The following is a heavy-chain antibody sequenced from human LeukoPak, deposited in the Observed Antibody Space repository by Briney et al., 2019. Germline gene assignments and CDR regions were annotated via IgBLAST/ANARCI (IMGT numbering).Heavy chain of an antibody. CDR3: ARGRQEISMIIVVMTAVSYYLDA. Sequence: SETLSLTCVVYGESFSGYYWTWIRQSPGEGLEWIGEINPGGSTYFNPSLKSRLTISRDTSKNQFSLRLRSVTAADTGIYYCARGRQEISMIIVVMTAVSYYLDAWGKGTTVTVS. D-gene: IGHD3-22*01. V-gene: IGHV4-34*01. CDR1: GESFSGYY. CDR2: INPGGST. J-gene: IGHJ6*03.